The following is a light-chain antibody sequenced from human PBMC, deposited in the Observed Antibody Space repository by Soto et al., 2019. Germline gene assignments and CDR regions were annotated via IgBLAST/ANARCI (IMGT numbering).Light chain of an antibody. CDR2: LGS. V-gene: IGKV2-28*01. CDR3: MQALQTPPYT. CDR1: QSLLHTNSYNY. Sequence: DIVLTQSPLSLPVTPGEPASISCRSSQSLLHTNSYNYFSWYLQKPGQSPQLLIYLGSNRASGVPDRFCGSESGTDFTLKISRVEAEDVGTYYCMQALQTPPYTFGQGSKLEIK. J-gene: IGKJ2*01.